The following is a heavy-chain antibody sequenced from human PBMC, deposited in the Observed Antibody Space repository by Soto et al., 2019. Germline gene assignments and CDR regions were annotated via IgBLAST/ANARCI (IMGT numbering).Heavy chain of an antibody. D-gene: IGHD2-2*01. CDR2: ISPYSGYT. Sequence: SLKVSCKGFGYSFMKYGSNWVRQAPGQGLEWVGWISPYSGYTHSAQKFHGRLTLTTDTAASTAYMELRILRSADTALYYCAREASVLIPAAQPSRFDSWGQGTLVIVSS. CDR3: AREASVLIPAAQPSRFDS. CDR1: GYSFMKYG. V-gene: IGHV1-18*01. J-gene: IGHJ4*02.